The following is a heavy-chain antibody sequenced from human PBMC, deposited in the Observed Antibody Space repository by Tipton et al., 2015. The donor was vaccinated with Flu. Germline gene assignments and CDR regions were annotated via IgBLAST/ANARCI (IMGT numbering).Heavy chain of an antibody. V-gene: IGHV4-38-2*01. D-gene: IGHD1-26*01. CDR3: ARLPTRSYCPDY. CDR2: MYYSGRT. J-gene: IGHJ4*02. Sequence: TLSLTCAVSGYSISSGYYWGWIRQPPGKGLEWIGSMYYSGRTYYNPSLKSRVTISVDTSKNQFSLKLSSVSAADTAVYYCARLPTRSYCPDYWSQGSLVTVSS. CDR1: GYSISSGYY.